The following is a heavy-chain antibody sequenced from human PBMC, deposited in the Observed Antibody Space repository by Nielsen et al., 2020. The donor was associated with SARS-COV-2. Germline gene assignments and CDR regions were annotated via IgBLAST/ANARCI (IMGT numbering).Heavy chain of an antibody. J-gene: IGHJ4*02. V-gene: IGHV3-33*01. Sequence: GGSLRLSCAASGFTFSSYGMHWVRQAPGKGLEWVAVIWYDGSNKYYADSVKGRFTISRDNSKNTLYLQMNSLRAEDTAVYYCARDRVFWSWSNYFDYWGQGTLVTVSS. D-gene: IGHD3-3*01. CDR2: IWYDGSNK. CDR1: GFTFSSYG. CDR3: ARDRVFWSWSNYFDY.